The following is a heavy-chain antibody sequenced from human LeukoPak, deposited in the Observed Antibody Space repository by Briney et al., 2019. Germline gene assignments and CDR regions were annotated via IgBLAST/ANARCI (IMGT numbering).Heavy chain of an antibody. V-gene: IGHV3-30*03. CDR1: GFTFNRYG. CDR3: ARDASWELLRYLDY. J-gene: IGHJ4*02. CDR2: ISYDGTTE. Sequence: PGGSLRLSCVGSGFTFNRYGIHWVRQAPGKGLEWVAVISYDGTTEFYGDTVKGRFTISRDNSKNTIYLQMNRLRAEDTAVYYCARDASWELLRYLDYWGQGTLVTVSS. D-gene: IGHD1-26*01.